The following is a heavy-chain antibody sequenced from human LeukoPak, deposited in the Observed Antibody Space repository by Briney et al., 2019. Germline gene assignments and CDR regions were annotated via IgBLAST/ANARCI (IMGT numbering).Heavy chain of an antibody. CDR3: AKESPTIAVAGTLDY. V-gene: IGHV3-30*18. D-gene: IGHD6-19*01. J-gene: IGHJ4*02. CDR2: ISYDGSNK. Sequence: GGSLRLSCAASGFTFSSYGMHWVRQAPGKGLEWVAVISYDGSNKYYADSVKGRFTISRDNSKNTLYLQMNSLRAEDAAVYYCAKESPTIAVAGTLDYWGQGTLVTVSS. CDR1: GFTFSSYG.